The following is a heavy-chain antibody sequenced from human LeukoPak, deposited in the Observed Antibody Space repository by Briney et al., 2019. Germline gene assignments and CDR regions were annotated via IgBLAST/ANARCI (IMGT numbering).Heavy chain of an antibody. V-gene: IGHV3-48*01. CDR3: ARVAVEMDHDN. D-gene: IGHD5-24*01. Sequence: GGSLRLSCGASGFSFNVYSMSWVRQAPGKGLEWIAYITSSGRNIHYAYSETGRFTISRDNAKDSLYLQMNSLRVEDTAVYYCARVAVEMDHDNWGQGPLGTVAS. J-gene: IGHJ4*02. CDR2: ITSSGRNI. CDR1: GFSFNVYS.